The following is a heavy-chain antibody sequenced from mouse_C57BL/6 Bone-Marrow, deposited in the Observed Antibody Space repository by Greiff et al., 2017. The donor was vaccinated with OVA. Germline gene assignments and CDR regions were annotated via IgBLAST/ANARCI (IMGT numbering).Heavy chain of an antibody. Sequence: EVKLVESGGGLVKPGGSLKLSCAASGFTFSSYAMSWVRQTPEKRLEWVATISDGGSYTYYPDNVKGRFTISRDNAYNTPYLQMSHLKSEDTAMYYCARVRGAWFAYWGQGTLVTVSA. V-gene: IGHV5-4*03. CDR3: ARVRGAWFAY. CDR1: GFTFSSYA. CDR2: ISDGGSYT. J-gene: IGHJ3*01.